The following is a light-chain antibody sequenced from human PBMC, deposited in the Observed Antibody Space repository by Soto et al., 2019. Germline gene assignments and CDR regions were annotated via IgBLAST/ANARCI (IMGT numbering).Light chain of an antibody. Sequence: QSALTQPASVSGSPGQSITISCTGTSSDVGGYNYVSWYQQHPGQAPKLIIYEVTNRPSGISNRFSGSKSGNTASLTISGLRTEDEADYYCISFTSRHIYVFGTGTKLTVL. CDR2: EVT. CDR3: ISFTSRHIYV. CDR1: SSDVGGYNY. V-gene: IGLV2-14*01. J-gene: IGLJ1*01.